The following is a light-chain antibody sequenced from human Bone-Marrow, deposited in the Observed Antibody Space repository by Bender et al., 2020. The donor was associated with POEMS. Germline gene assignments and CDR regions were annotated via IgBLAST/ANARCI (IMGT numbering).Light chain of an antibody. CDR2: ENN. V-gene: IGLV1-51*02. CDR1: SFNIGKNY. CDR3: QSYDSDLNGWV. Sequence: QSVLTQPPSMSAAPGEKVIISCSGSSFNIGKNYVSWYQQLPGTAPKLLIYENNKRPSGIPDRFSGSKSGTSATLGITGLQTEDEAAYFCQSYDSDLNGWVFGGGTKLTVL. J-gene: IGLJ3*02.